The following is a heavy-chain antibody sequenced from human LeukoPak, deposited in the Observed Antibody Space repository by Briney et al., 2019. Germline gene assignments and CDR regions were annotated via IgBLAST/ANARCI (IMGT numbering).Heavy chain of an antibody. CDR3: VRSPGAPFDY. CDR2: VYFRGTT. D-gene: IGHD7-27*01. Sequence: KSSETLSLTCTVSGGSISSYYWSWIRQPPGKGLEWIGYVYFRGTTNYNPSIKSRVTISVDTSKNQFSLKLTSVTAADTAVYYCVRSPGAPFDYWGQGSLVTVSS. J-gene: IGHJ4*02. CDR1: GGSISSYY. V-gene: IGHV4-59*01.